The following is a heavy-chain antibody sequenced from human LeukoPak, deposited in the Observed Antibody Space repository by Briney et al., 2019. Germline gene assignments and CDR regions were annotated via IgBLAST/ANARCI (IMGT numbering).Heavy chain of an antibody. Sequence: SETLSLTCAVYGGSFSGYYWSWIRQPPGKGLEWIGEINHSGSTNYNPSLKSRVTISVDTSKNQFSLKLSSVTAADTAVYYCERGVVCSGGSCYSIHVVGIQKNWFDPWGQGTLVTVSS. V-gene: IGHV4-34*01. CDR3: ERGVVCSGGSCYSIHVVGIQKNWFDP. J-gene: IGHJ5*02. CDR1: GGSFSGYY. CDR2: INHSGST. D-gene: IGHD2-15*01.